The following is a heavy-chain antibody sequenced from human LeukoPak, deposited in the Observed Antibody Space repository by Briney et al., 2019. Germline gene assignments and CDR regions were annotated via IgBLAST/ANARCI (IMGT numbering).Heavy chain of an antibody. CDR1: GYTFTSYY. Sequence: SVKVSCKASGYTFTSYYMHWVRQAPGQGLEWLGGIIPIFGRAVYAQKFQGRVTITADKSTSTGYMQLSSLRSEDTAVYYCARGLDGFNRANYYYYMDVWGEGTTVTVSS. V-gene: IGHV1-69*06. CDR3: ARGLDGFNRANYYYYMDV. CDR2: IIPIFGRA. D-gene: IGHD5-24*01. J-gene: IGHJ6*03.